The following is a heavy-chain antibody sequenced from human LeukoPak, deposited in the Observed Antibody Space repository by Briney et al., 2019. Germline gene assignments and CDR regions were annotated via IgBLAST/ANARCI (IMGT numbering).Heavy chain of an antibody. J-gene: IGHJ4*02. CDR1: GFTFNSYW. CDR3: ARHNYNFDY. CDR2: INRDGSDK. V-gene: IGHV3-7*01. D-gene: IGHD1-1*01. Sequence: PAGSLRLSCAASGFTFNSYWMSWVRQAPGKGLEWVANINRDGSDKYYVDSVKGRFTISRDNAKNSLYLQMNSLRAEDTAVYYCARHNYNFDYWGQGTLVTVSS.